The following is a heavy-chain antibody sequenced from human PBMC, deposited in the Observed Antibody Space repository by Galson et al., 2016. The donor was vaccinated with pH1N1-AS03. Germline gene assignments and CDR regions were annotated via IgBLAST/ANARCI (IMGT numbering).Heavy chain of an antibody. J-gene: IGHJ4*02. CDR2: IPYDGNNK. CDR3: ARTFPGRVVVVAAAMQEGPDY. Sequence: SLRLSCAASGFSFSSYGMHWARQAPGKGLEWVAFIPYDGNNKYYSDSVKGRFTISRDNAKNSLFLQMHSLRAEDTAVYYCARTFPGRVVVVAAAMQEGPDYWGQGTLVTVSS. D-gene: IGHD2-2*01. CDR1: GFSFSSYG. V-gene: IGHV3-33*01.